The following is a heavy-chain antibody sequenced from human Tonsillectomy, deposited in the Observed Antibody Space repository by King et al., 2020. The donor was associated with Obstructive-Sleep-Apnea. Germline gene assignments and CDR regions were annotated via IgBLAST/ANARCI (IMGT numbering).Heavy chain of an antibody. CDR1: GFTFSNYG. CDR2: IRYDGSNK. Sequence: VQLVESGGGVVQPGRSLRLSCAASGFTFSNYGMHWVRQAPGKGLEWVAFIRYDGSNKYYADSVKGRFTISRYNSENTLSLQMNSLKAEDTALYYCARRHSSSWYNFDYWGQGTLVTVSS. CDR3: ARRHSSSWYNFDY. D-gene: IGHD6-13*01. V-gene: IGHV3-30*02. J-gene: IGHJ4*02.